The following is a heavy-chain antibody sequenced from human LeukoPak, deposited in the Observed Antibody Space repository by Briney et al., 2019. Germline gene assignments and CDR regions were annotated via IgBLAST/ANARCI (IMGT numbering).Heavy chain of an antibody. Sequence: ALVKVSCKASGYTFTSYYMHWVRQAPGQGLEWMGIINPSGGSTSYARKFQGRVTMTRDMSTSTVYMELSSLRSEDTAVYYCASSSSIDYYDSSGPVHWGQGTLVTVSS. D-gene: IGHD3-22*01. CDR1: GYTFTSYY. CDR2: INPSGGST. J-gene: IGHJ4*02. CDR3: ASSSSIDYYDSSGPVH. V-gene: IGHV1-46*01.